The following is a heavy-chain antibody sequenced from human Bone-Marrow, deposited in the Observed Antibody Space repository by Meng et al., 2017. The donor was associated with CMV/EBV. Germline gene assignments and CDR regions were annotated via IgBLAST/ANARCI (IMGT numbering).Heavy chain of an antibody. Sequence: ASVKVSCKASGYTFTEYYMHWVRQAPGQGLEWMGWINPNSGGTNYAQKFQGRVTMTRDTSISTAYMELSRLRSDDTAVYYCARPGYCSSTSCYLLDYWGQGTLVTVSS. V-gene: IGHV1-2*02. CDR1: GYTFTEYY. CDR2: INPNSGGT. J-gene: IGHJ4*02. D-gene: IGHD2-2*01. CDR3: ARPGYCSSTSCYLLDY.